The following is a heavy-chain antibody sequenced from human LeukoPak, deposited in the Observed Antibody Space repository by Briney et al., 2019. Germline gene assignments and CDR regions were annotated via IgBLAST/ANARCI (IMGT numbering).Heavy chain of an antibody. D-gene: IGHD5-24*01. CDR3: ARVEMATTDAFDI. J-gene: IGHJ3*02. Sequence: SETLSLTCTVSGGSISSSSYYWGWIRQPPGKGLEWIGSIYYNGSTYYNPSLKSRVTISADTSKNQFSLKLSSVTAADTAVYYCARVEMATTDAFDIWGQGTMVTVSS. V-gene: IGHV4-39*01. CDR1: GGSISSSSYY. CDR2: IYYNGST.